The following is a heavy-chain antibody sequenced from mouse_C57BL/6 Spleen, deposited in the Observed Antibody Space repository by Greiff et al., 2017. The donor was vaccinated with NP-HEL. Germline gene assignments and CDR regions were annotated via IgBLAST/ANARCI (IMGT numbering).Heavy chain of an antibody. J-gene: IGHJ2*01. V-gene: IGHV1-19*01. CDR2: INPYNGGT. CDR3: ARRGAYYGSSLDY. D-gene: IGHD1-1*01. Sequence: EVQLQQSGPVLVKPGASVKMSCKASGYTFTDYYMNWVKQSHGKSLEWIGVINPYNGGTSYNQKFKGKATLTVDKSSSTAYMELNSLTSEDSAVHYCARRGAYYGSSLDYWGQGTTLTVSS. CDR1: GYTFTDYY.